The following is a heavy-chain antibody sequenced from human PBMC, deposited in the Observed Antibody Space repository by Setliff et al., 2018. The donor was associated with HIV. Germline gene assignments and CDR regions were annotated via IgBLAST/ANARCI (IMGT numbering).Heavy chain of an antibody. CDR3: ARGVTNFDY. D-gene: IGHD3-10*01. Sequence: SETLSLTCTVSGDSISFYYWSWIRQPPGKGLEWIGYMYYSGSTNYNPSLKSRVTISVDTSKNQFSLRLRSVTAADTAVYYCARGVTNFDYRGQGTLVTVSS. J-gene: IGHJ4*02. CDR1: GDSISFYY. CDR2: MYYSGST. V-gene: IGHV4-59*01.